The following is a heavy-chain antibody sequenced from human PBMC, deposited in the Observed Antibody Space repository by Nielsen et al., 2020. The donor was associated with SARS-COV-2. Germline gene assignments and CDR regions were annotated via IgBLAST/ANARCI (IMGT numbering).Heavy chain of an antibody. J-gene: IGHJ6*03. D-gene: IGHD1-7*01. CDR1: GYTFTSYD. V-gene: IGHV1-8*01. Sequence: ASVKVSCKASGYTFTSYDINWVRQATGQGLEWMGWMNPNSGNTGYAQKFQGRVTMTRNTSISTAYMELSSLRSEDTAVYYCAGVWNYDFNYYYMDVWGKGTTVTVSS. CDR2: MNPNSGNT. CDR3: AGVWNYDFNYYYMDV.